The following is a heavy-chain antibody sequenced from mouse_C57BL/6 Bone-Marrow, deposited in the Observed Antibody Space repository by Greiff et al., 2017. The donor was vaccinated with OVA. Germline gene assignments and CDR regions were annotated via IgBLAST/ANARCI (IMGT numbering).Heavy chain of an antibody. D-gene: IGHD1-1*01. CDR2: ISSGGDYI. Sequence: DVMLVESGEGLVKPGGSLKLSCAASGFTFSSYAMSWVRQTPEKRLEWVAYISSGGDYIYYAATVKGRFTISRDNARNTLYLQMSSLKSEDTAMYYCTRINYYGLDYWGQGTTLTVSS. J-gene: IGHJ2*01. CDR1: GFTFSSYA. CDR3: TRINYYGLDY. V-gene: IGHV5-9-1*02.